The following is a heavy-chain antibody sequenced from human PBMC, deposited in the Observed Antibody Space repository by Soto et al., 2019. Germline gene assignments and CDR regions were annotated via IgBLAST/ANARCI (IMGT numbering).Heavy chain of an antibody. CDR1: RVSISDYF. J-gene: IGHJ5*02. V-gene: IGHV4-4*08. D-gene: IGHD2-8*02. CDR2: IFHTGST. CDR3: ATQRLCTGGHCWNWFDP. Sequence: QVQLQETGPGLVEPSETLSLTCTVSRVSISDYFWSWIRQPPGKGLEWIGYIFHTGSTNYNPSLNSRVTISLDTSKKQFSLKLNSVTAADTAVYYCATQRLCTGGHCWNWFDPWGQGTLVTVSS.